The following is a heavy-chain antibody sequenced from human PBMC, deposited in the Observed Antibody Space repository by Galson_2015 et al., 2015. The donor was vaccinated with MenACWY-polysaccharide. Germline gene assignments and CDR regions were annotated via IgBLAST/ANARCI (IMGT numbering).Heavy chain of an antibody. J-gene: IGHJ5*02. D-gene: IGHD6-13*01. CDR3: ARDYRMGISGTYFGP. CDR2: ITANSATT. V-gene: IGHV3-23*01. Sequence: SLRLSCAASAFAFANYDMTWVRQAPGMGLEWVSSITANSATTYYANSVKGRFTISRDNSKNTLYLHMNSLRAEDTAVYYCARDYRMGISGTYFGPWGQGTLVTVSS. CDR1: AFAFANYD.